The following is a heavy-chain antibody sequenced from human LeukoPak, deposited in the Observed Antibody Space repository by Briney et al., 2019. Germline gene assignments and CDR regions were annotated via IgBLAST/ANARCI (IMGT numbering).Heavy chain of an antibody. CDR3: ARDTLEYSNSPDALDI. CDR1: GFTFSSYW. J-gene: IGHJ3*02. D-gene: IGHD4-23*01. V-gene: IGHV3-74*01. CDR2: IKSDGSST. Sequence: GGSLRLSCAASGFTFSSYWMHWVRQAPGKGLVWVSRIKSDGSSTSYADSVKGRFTISRDNAKNSLYMQMESLRDEDTAIYYCARDTLEYSNSPDALDIWGQGTMVTVSS.